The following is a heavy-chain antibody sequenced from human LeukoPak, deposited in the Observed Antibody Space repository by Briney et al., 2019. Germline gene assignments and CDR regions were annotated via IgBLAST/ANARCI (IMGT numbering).Heavy chain of an antibody. V-gene: IGHV3-74*01. J-gene: IGHJ3*02. CDR3: ASTMYGDYYADAFDI. CDR2: INSDGSTT. CDR1: GFTFSSSW. D-gene: IGHD4-17*01. Sequence: GGSLRLSCAASGFTFSSSWMHWVRQAPGKGLVWVSRINSDGSTTTYADSVKGRFTISRDNVQNTLYLQMNSLRAEDTAVYYCASTMYGDYYADAFDIWGQGTMVTVSS.